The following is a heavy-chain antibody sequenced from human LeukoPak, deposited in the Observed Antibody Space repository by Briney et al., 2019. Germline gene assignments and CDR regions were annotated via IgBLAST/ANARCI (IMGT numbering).Heavy chain of an antibody. CDR1: GGSISSYY. V-gene: IGHV4-59*12. J-gene: IGHJ4*02. CDR3: ARFLSLRYYDSSGYLFDY. Sequence: SSETLSLTCTASGGSISSYYWSWIRQPPGKGLEWIGYIYHSGSTYYNPSLKSRVTISVDRSKNQFSLKLSSVTAADTAVYYCARFLSLRYYDSSGYLFDYWGQGTLVTVSS. D-gene: IGHD3-22*01. CDR2: IYHSGST.